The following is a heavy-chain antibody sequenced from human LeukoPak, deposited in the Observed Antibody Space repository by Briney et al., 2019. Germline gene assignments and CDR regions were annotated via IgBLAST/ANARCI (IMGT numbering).Heavy chain of an antibody. D-gene: IGHD5-18*01. Sequence: ASVKVSCKASGYTFTSYYMHWVRQAPGQGLEWMGIINPSGGSTSYAQKFQGRVTMTRDTSKNQFSLKLSSVTAADTAVHYCARSGYSFSWFDPWGQGTLVTVSS. V-gene: IGHV1-46*01. J-gene: IGHJ5*02. CDR2: INPSGGST. CDR1: GYTFTSYY. CDR3: ARSGYSFSWFDP.